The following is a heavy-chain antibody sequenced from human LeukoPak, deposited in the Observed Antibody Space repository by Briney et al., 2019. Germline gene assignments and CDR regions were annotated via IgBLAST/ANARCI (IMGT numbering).Heavy chain of an antibody. CDR3: ARDRGNYCGGDCYSNY. CDR2: ISSSSSYI. Sequence: KPGGSLRLSCAASGFTFSSYSMNWVRQAPGKGLEWGSSISSSSSYIYYADSVKGRFTISRDNAKNSLYLQMNSLRAEDTAVYYCARDRGNYCGGDCYSNYWGQGTLVPVSS. D-gene: IGHD2-21*01. J-gene: IGHJ4*02. V-gene: IGHV3-21*01. CDR1: GFTFSSYS.